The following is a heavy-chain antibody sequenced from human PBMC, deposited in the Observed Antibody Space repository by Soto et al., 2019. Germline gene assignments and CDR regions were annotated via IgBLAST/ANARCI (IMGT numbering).Heavy chain of an antibody. J-gene: IGHJ3*02. D-gene: IGHD4-17*01. CDR3: TTAHGDLDAFDI. Sequence: GGSLRLSCAASGFTFSNAWMSWVRQAPGKGLEWVGRIKSKTDGGTTDYAAPVKGRFTISRDDSKNTLYLQMNSLKTEDTAVYYCTTAHGDLDAFDIWGQGTMVTVSS. V-gene: IGHV3-15*01. CDR2: IKSKTDGGTT. CDR1: GFTFSNAW.